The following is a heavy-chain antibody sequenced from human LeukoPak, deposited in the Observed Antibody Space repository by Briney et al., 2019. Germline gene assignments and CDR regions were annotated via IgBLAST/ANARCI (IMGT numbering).Heavy chain of an antibody. Sequence: GASVKVSCKASGYTFTGYYMHWVRQAPGQGLEWMGWINPNSGGTNYAQKFQGRVTMTRDTSISTAYMELSRLRSDDTAVYYCAREIAAAGTWFGYWGQGTLVTVSS. CDR2: INPNSGGT. J-gene: IGHJ4*02. D-gene: IGHD6-13*01. CDR3: AREIAAAGTWFGY. CDR1: GYTFTGYY. V-gene: IGHV1-2*02.